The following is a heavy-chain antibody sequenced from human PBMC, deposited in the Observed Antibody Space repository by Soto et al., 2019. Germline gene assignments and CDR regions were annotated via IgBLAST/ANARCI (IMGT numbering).Heavy chain of an antibody. CDR1: GGAFSSYA. CDR2: INPSGGST. J-gene: IGHJ6*02. Sequence: ASVKVSCKASGGAFSSYAISWVRQAPGQGLEWMGIINPSGGSTSYAQKFQGRVTMTRDTSTSTVYMELSSLRSEDTAVYYCAREPYYDFWSGYFGMDVWGQGTTVTVSS. V-gene: IGHV1-46*01. CDR3: AREPYYDFWSGYFGMDV. D-gene: IGHD3-3*01.